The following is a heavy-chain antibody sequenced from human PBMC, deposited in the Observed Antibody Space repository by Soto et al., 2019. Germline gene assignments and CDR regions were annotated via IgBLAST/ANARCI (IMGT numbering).Heavy chain of an antibody. V-gene: IGHV3-72*01. D-gene: IGHD3-16*01. CDR2: TRNKANSYTT. J-gene: IGHJ4*02. CDR3: ARIGGGKSTEGFDY. Sequence: GGSLRLSCAASGFTFSDHYMDWVRQAPGKGLEWVGRTRNKANSYTTEYAASVKGRFTISRDDSKNSLYLQMNSLKTEDTAVYYCARIGGGKSTEGFDYWGQGTLVTVSS. CDR1: GFTFSDHY.